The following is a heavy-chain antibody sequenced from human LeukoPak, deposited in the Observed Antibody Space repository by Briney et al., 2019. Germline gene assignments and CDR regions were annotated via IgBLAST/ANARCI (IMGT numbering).Heavy chain of an antibody. J-gene: IGHJ4*02. CDR2: INSDGSST. CDR1: GFFFDDYS. CDR3: ARATTVTTYLDY. Sequence: GGSLRLSCAASGFFFDDYSMSWVRQAPGKGLVWVSRINSDGSSTSYADSVKGRFTISRDSAKNTLYLQMNSLRAEDTAVYYCARATTVTTYLDYWGQGTLVTVSS. V-gene: IGHV3-74*01. D-gene: IGHD4-17*01.